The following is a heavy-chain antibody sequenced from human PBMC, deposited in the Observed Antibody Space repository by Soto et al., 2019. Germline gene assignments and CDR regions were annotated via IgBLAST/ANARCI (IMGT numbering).Heavy chain of an antibody. CDR3: ARTPLGTIFGVVDLRDYYYGMDV. CDR1: GGAFSIYA. V-gene: IGHV1-69*13. Sequence: SVKVSCKASGGAFSIYAISWVRQAPGQGLEWMGGIIPIFGTANYAQKFQGRVTITADESTSTAYMELSSLRSEDTAVYYCARTPLGTIFGVVDLRDYYYGMDVWGQGTTVTVSS. CDR2: IIPIFGTA. J-gene: IGHJ6*02. D-gene: IGHD3-3*01.